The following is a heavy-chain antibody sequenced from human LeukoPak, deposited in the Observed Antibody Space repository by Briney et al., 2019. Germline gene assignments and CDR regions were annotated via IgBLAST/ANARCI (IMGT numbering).Heavy chain of an antibody. V-gene: IGHV1-2*06. D-gene: IGHD6-19*01. CDR1: GYTFTGYY. J-gene: IGHJ4*02. CDR3: ARAGIAVAGTFDY. Sequence: ASVKVSCKASGYTFTGYYMHWVRQAPGQGLEWMGRINPNSGGTNYAQKFQGRVTMTRDTSISTAYMELNRLRSDDTAVYYCARAGIAVAGTFDYWGQGTLVTVSS. CDR2: INPNSGGT.